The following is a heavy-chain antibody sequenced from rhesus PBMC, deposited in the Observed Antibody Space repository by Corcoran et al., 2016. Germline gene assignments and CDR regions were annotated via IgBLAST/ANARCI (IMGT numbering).Heavy chain of an antibody. D-gene: IGHD6-25*01. V-gene: IGHV4-173*01. CDR2: ISGSSGST. J-gene: IGHJ4*01. CDR1: GGSVSSNY. Sequence: QLQLQESGPGLVKPSETLSLTCAVSGGSVSSNYWNWIRQPPGKGLEWIGRISGSSGSTDYNPAIKSRVTSSTDTSKNQFSLKLSYMTAADTAAYYWARGRQLEFGDYGGQGVLVTGSP. CDR3: ARGRQLEFGDY.